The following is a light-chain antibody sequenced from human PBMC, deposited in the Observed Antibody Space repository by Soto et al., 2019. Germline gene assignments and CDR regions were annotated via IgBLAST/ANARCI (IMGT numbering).Light chain of an antibody. CDR1: QSISEW. CDR2: AAS. Sequence: DIQMTQFPSTLSASVGDRVTITCRASQSISEWLAWYQQKPGKPPNILIYAASTLASGVPSRFSGSGSGTEFTLTISSLQPEDLATYYCQQYDTYYSFGQGTTVDIK. V-gene: IGKV1-5*03. CDR3: QQYDTYYS. J-gene: IGKJ2*03.